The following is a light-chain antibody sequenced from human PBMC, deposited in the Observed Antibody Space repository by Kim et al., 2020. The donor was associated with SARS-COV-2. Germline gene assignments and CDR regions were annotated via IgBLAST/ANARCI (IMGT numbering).Light chain of an antibody. J-gene: IGKJ5*01. Sequence: PGERATLSCRASQSISSYLAWYQHKPGQAPRLLIYDASNRATGIPARFSGSGSGTDFTLSISSLEPEDFAVYYCQQRSSWPRGVTFGQGTRLGI. V-gene: IGKV3-11*01. CDR1: QSISSY. CDR2: DAS. CDR3: QQRSSWPRGVT.